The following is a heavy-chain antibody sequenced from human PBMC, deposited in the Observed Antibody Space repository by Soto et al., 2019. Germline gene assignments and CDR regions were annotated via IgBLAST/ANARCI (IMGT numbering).Heavy chain of an antibody. CDR1: GGSISSGGYY. D-gene: IGHD3-22*01. Sequence: SETLSLTCPVSGGSISSGGYYWSWIRQHPGKGLEWIGYIYYSGSTYYNPSLKSRVTISVDTSKNQFSLKLSSVTAADTAVYYCARVMIVGAFDIWGQGTMVTV. CDR3: ARVMIVGAFDI. CDR2: IYYSGST. V-gene: IGHV4-31*03. J-gene: IGHJ3*02.